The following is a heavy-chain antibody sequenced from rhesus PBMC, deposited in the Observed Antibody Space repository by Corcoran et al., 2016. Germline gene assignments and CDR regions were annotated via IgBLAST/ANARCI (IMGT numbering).Heavy chain of an antibody. Sequence: QVKLQQWGEGLVKPSETLSLTCAVYGGSISGYYYWSWIRQPPRKGLGWIANNYGKSASTDYNPSLKNRVTITKDPSKNQFSLKLSSVTGAGAAVYYCARYDGSGWYYWYFDLWGPGTPITISS. D-gene: IGHD6-31*01. J-gene: IGHJ2*01. CDR2: NYGKSAST. CDR3: ARYDGSGWYYWYFDL. CDR1: GGSISGYYY. V-gene: IGHV4-73*01.